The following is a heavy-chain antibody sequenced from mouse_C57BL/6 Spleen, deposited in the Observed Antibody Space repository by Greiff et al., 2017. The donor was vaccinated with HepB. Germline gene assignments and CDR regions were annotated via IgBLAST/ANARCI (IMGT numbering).Heavy chain of an antibody. J-gene: IGHJ1*03. V-gene: IGHV1-82*01. Sequence: QVHVKQSGPELVKPGASVKISCQASGYAFSSSWMNWVKQRPGKGLEWIGRIYPGDGDTNYNGKFKGKATLTADKSSSTAYMQLSSLTSEDSAVYFCARPGVYSNYEYFDVWGTGTTVTVSS. CDR2: IYPGDGDT. D-gene: IGHD2-5*01. CDR3: ARPGVYSNYEYFDV. CDR1: GYAFSSSW.